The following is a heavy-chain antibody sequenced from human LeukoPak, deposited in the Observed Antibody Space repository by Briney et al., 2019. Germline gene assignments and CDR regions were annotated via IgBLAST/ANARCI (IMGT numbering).Heavy chain of an antibody. D-gene: IGHD6-13*01. CDR3: ARVEVAPAGSNYFYY. CDR2: INRNGGST. J-gene: IGHJ4*02. Sequence: GGSQRLFCAASGHTFDVYGMSWLRQSPGKAVEGVSGINRNGGSTGYADSVKRRLTISRDNAKNPLYLQMNSRRAADTTLYYYARVEVAPAGSNYFYYGGAGKLVTLSS. V-gene: IGHV3-20*04. CDR1: GHTFDVYG.